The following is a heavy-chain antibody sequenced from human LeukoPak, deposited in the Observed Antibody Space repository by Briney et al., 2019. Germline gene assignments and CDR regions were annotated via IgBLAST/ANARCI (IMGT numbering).Heavy chain of an antibody. D-gene: IGHD4-17*01. CDR3: ARLRSPTDY. Sequence: GGTLRLSCAASGFTFSSYEMNWVRQAPGKGPEWISYIGSSGSTTYYADSVKGRFTISRDNSKNSLFLQMNSLGAEDTAVYYCARLRSPTDYWGQGTLVTVSS. V-gene: IGHV3-48*03. CDR2: IGSSGSTT. CDR1: GFTFSSYE. J-gene: IGHJ4*02.